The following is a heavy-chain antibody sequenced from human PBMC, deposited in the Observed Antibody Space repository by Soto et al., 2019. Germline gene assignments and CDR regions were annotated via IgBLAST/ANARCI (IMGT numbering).Heavy chain of an antibody. CDR1: GYTFTSYY. J-gene: IGHJ4*02. Sequence: QVQLVQSGAEVKKPGASVKVSCKASGYTFTSYYMHWVRQAPGQGLEWMGIINPSGGSTSYAQKFQGRVTMTRDTSTSTAYMELSSLRSEDTAIYYCARGLAVAYSPALLWGQGTLLTVYS. D-gene: IGHD6-19*01. CDR2: INPSGGST. CDR3: ARGLAVAYSPALL. V-gene: IGHV1-46*01.